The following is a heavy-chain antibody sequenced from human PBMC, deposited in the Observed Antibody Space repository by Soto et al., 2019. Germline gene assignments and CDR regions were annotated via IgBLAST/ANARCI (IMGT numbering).Heavy chain of an antibody. CDR1: GFTFNYFA. V-gene: IGHV3-30-3*01. CDR3: VAYRFWPCVSSHAAFDY. J-gene: IGHJ3*01. D-gene: IGHD2-2*01. CDR2: VSYDGSKK. Sequence: QVQLVESGGGVVQPGRSLRLSCAASGFTFNYFAFHWVRQAPGKGLEWVTVVSYDGSKKYYAESVQDPFIITRDDSNNTVFLQIISLSAAAPAVYYCVAYRFWPCVSSHAAFDYWGEGT.